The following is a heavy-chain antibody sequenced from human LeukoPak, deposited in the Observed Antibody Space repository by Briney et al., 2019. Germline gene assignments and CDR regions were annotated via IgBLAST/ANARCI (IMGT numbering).Heavy chain of an antibody. CDR1: GFTFSSYA. D-gene: IGHD3-22*01. J-gene: IGHJ4*02. CDR3: AKMGSPVVVIYYFDY. CDR2: ISGSGAGT. Sequence: GGSPRLSCAASGFTFSSYAMSWVRQAPGKGLEWVSGISGSGAGTYYADSVKGRFTISRDNSKNTLYLQVNSLRAEDTAVYYCAKMGSPVVVIYYFDYWGQGTLVTVSS. V-gene: IGHV3-23*01.